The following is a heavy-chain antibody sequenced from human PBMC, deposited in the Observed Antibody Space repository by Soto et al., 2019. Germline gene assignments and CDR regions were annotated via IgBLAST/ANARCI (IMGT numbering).Heavy chain of an antibody. V-gene: IGHV4-34*01. CDR3: ARAYKYYYGSGSYYRTKLPFDY. D-gene: IGHD3-10*01. CDR1: GGSFSGYY. Sequence: PSETLSLTCAVYGGSFSGYYLSWIRQPPGKGLEWIGEINHSGSTNYNPSLKSRVTISVDTSKNQFSLKLSSVTAADTAVYYCARAYKYYYGSGSYYRTKLPFDYWGQGTLVTVSS. CDR2: INHSGST. J-gene: IGHJ4*02.